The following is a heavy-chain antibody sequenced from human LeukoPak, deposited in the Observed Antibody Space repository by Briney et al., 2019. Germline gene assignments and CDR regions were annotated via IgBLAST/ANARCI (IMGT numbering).Heavy chain of an antibody. CDR3: ARVPYCSGGSCNYYYYYGMDV. CDR1: GGSLSGYY. CDR2: INHSGST. V-gene: IGHV4-34*01. Sequence: SETLSLTCAVYGGSLSGYYWSWIRQPPGKGLEWIGEINHSGSTNYSPSLKSRLTISVDTSKNQFSLKLSSVTAADTAVYYCARVPYCSGGSCNYYYYYGMDVWGQGTTVTVSS. D-gene: IGHD2-15*01. J-gene: IGHJ6*02.